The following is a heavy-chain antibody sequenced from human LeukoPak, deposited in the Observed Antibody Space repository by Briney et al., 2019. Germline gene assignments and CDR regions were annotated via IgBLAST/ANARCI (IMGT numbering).Heavy chain of an antibody. D-gene: IGHD3-3*01. Sequence: GGSLRLSCAASGFTFSSYAMSWVRQAPGKGLEWVSAISPSSSSMFYADSLQGRITISRDNAKNSLYLQISNVRAEDTAVYYCARDQNVRIEDYNFWSGQLDYWGQGTLVTVSS. CDR1: GFTFSSYA. CDR3: ARDQNVRIEDYNFWSGQLDY. CDR2: ISPSSSSM. J-gene: IGHJ4*02. V-gene: IGHV3-21*01.